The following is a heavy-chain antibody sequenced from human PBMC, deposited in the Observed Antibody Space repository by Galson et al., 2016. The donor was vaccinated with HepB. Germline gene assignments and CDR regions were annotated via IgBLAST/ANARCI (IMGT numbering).Heavy chain of an antibody. CDR3: ARGRLTMVRGLNGCYFDL. Sequence: SLRLSCAGSGFIFSSYWMSWVRQAPGKGLEWVANIKQEGSEKFYVDSLKGRLTISRDNAKNSLFLQMNSLRADDTAVYYCARGRLTMVRGLNGCYFDLWGQGTLVTVSS. CDR1: GFIFSSYW. CDR2: IKQEGSEK. D-gene: IGHD3-10*01. J-gene: IGHJ4*02. V-gene: IGHV3-7*03.